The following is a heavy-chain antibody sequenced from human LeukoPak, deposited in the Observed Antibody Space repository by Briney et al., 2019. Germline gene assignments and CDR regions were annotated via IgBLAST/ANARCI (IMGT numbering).Heavy chain of an antibody. CDR1: GGSISSYY. V-gene: IGHV4-34*01. J-gene: IGHJ4*02. Sequence: SETLSLTCTVSGGSISSYYWSWIRQPPGKGLEWIGEINHSGSTNYNPSLKSRVIISVDTSKNQFSLKLSSVTAADTAVYYCARGDYGDYNARPDYWGQGTKVTVSS. D-gene: IGHD4-17*01. CDR2: INHSGST. CDR3: ARGDYGDYNARPDY.